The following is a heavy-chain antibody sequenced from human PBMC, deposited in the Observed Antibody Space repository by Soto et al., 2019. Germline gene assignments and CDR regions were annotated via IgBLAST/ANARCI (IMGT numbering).Heavy chain of an antibody. J-gene: IGHJ6*02. D-gene: IGHD1-1*01. CDR1: GYTFTGYY. CDR2: INPNSGGT. Sequence: DSVKVSCKASGYTFTGYYMHWVRQAPGQGLEWMGWINPNSGGTNYAQKFQGRVTMTRDTSISTAYMELSRLRSDDTAVYYCARDQTTNVGMENYYYYCMDVWGQGATVTVAS. CDR3: ARDQTTNVGMENYYYYCMDV. V-gene: IGHV1-2*02.